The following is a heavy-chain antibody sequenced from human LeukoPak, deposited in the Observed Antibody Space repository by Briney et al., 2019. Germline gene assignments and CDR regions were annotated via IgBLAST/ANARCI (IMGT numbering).Heavy chain of an antibody. CDR2: ISWNSGSI. V-gene: IGHV3-9*01. Sequence: GGSLRLSCAASGFTFDDYAMHWVRQAPGKGLEWVSGISWNSGSIGYADSVKGRFTISRDNAKNSLYLQMNSLRAEDTALYYCAKGRIVAGDVFDIWGQGTTVTVSS. J-gene: IGHJ3*02. CDR1: GFTFDDYA. CDR3: AKGRIVAGDVFDI. D-gene: IGHD5-12*01.